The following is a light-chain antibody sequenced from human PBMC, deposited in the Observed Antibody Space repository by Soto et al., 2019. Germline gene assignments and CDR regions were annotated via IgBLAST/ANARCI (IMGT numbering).Light chain of an antibody. Sequence: QSVLTQPPSASGSPGQSVTISCTGTSSDVGGYNYVSWYQQHPGKAPKLMIYEVSKRPSGVPDRFSGSKSGNTASLTVSGLQAEDEADYYCSSYVGTNSYVFGTGTKV. CDR2: EVS. CDR1: SSDVGGYNY. V-gene: IGLV2-8*01. CDR3: SSYVGTNSYV. J-gene: IGLJ1*01.